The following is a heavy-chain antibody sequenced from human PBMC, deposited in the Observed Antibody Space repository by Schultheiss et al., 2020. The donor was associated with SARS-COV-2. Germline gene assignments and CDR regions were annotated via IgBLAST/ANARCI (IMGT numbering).Heavy chain of an antibody. J-gene: IGHJ6*02. Sequence: SEILSLTCTVSGGSISSGGYYWSWIRQHPGKGLEWIGYIYYSGSTYYNPSLKSRVTISVDTSKNQFSLKLSPVTAADTAVYYCARGDEGIAPYYYYGMDVWGQGTTVTVSS. CDR1: GGSISSGGYY. V-gene: IGHV4-31*03. CDR3: ARGDEGIAPYYYYGMDV. D-gene: IGHD2-21*01. CDR2: IYYSGST.